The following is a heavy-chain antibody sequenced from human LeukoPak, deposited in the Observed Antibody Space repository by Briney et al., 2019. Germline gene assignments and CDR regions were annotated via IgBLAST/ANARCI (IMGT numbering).Heavy chain of an antibody. D-gene: IGHD5-18*01. CDR1: GGSISSYY. CDR3: ARGEQLWSS. CDR2: IYYSGST. Sequence: SGTLSLTCTVSGGSISSYYWSWIRQPPGKGLEWIGYIYYSGSTNYNPSLKSRVTISVDTSKNQFSLKLSSVTAADTAVYYCARGEQLWSSWGQGTLVTVSS. V-gene: IGHV4-59*01. J-gene: IGHJ4*02.